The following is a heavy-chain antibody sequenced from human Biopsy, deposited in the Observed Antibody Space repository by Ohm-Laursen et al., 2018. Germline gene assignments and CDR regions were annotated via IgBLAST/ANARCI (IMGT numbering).Heavy chain of an antibody. V-gene: IGHV1-69*04. D-gene: IGHD3-3*01. J-gene: IGHJ4*02. CDR1: GGPSSNYA. Sequence: SSVTASCKVSGGPSSNYAFSWVRQAPGQGLEWVGRIVPVLGHLNYAQRFQGRVSITADKSTSYVFMELSRLTSGDTAVYYCAADADGYYTEFDYWGPGTLVTVSS. CDR3: AADADGYYTEFDY. CDR2: IVPVLGHL.